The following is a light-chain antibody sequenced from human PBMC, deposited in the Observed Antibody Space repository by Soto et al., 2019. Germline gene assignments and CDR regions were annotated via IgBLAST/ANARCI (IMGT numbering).Light chain of an antibody. CDR2: AAS. Sequence: AIRMTQSPSSFSASTGDRVTITCRASQGISSYLAWYQQKPGKAPKLLIYAASTFQSGVPSRFSGSGSGTDFTLTISCLQSVDYATYYCQQYYSYPFTFGPGTKVDIK. CDR3: QQYYSYPFT. CDR1: QGISSY. V-gene: IGKV1-8*01. J-gene: IGKJ3*01.